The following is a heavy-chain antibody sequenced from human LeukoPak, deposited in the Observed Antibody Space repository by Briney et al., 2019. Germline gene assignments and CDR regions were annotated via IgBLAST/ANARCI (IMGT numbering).Heavy chain of an antibody. CDR2: ISRNNAR. D-gene: IGHD1-14*01. Sequence: GGSLRLSCEASGFIFDDYGMHWVRQAPGKGLEWVSGISRNNARGYAGSVRGRVTISRDNARNSLYLQMNSLREEDTVLYYCAKEDVTRKGYMDVWGKGTTVTVSS. CDR3: AKEDVTRKGYMDV. J-gene: IGHJ6*04. V-gene: IGHV3-9*01. CDR1: GFIFDDYG.